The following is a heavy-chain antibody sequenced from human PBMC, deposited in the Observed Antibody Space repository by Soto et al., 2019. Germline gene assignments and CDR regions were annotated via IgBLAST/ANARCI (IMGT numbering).Heavy chain of an antibody. D-gene: IGHD6-13*01. CDR3: GRHPSSWWAYYYYREV. Sequence: SETLSLTCTVSGGSISSSSYYWGWIRQPPGKGLEWIGSIYYSGSTYYKPSLKSRVTISVDTSKNQLSLKLSSVTAADTAVYYCGRHPSSWWAYYYYREVGGKGTTVTVSS. J-gene: IGHJ6*03. CDR2: IYYSGST. V-gene: IGHV4-39*01. CDR1: GGSISSSSYY.